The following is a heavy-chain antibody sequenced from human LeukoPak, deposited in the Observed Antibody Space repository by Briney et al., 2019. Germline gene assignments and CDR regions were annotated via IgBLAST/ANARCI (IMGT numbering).Heavy chain of an antibody. CDR2: ISYDGSNK. Sequence: GGSLRLSCAASGSTFSSYAMHWVRQAPGKGLEWVAVISYDGSNKYYADSVKGRFTISRDNSKNTLYLQMNSLRAEDTAVYYCARMSIAARLSIGFGELLSEDLDYWGQGTLVTVSS. V-gene: IGHV3-30*04. J-gene: IGHJ4*02. CDR3: ARMSIAARLSIGFGELLSEDLDY. CDR1: GSTFSSYA. D-gene: IGHD3-10*01.